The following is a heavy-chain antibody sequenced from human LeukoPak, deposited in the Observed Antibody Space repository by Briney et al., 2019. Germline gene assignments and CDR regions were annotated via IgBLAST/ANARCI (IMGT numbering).Heavy chain of an antibody. Sequence: GESLKISCKGSGYGFTSYWIGWVRQMPGKGLEWMGIIYPGESDTRYSQSFQGHVTISADKSISTAYLQWSSLKASDTAMYYCARHQGVPVIDYWGQGTLVTVSS. CDR1: GYGFTSYW. D-gene: IGHD2-2*01. J-gene: IGHJ4*02. CDR2: IYPGESDT. CDR3: ARHQGVPVIDY. V-gene: IGHV5-51*01.